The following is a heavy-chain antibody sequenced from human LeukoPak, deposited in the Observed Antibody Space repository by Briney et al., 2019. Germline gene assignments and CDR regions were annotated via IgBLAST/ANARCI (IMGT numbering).Heavy chain of an antibody. Sequence: GGSLRLSCTASGFSLSKVWMSWVRQPPGQGLEWVGHIKTKTDGGTTVYVAPVRGRFTISRDDSGDTLYLQMNSLKIEDTAVYYCTTVDYGDLTPAASSDYWGQGTLVTVSS. D-gene: IGHD4-17*01. J-gene: IGHJ4*02. CDR2: IKTKTDGGTT. CDR3: TTVDYGDLTPAASSDY. CDR1: GFSLSKVW. V-gene: IGHV3-15*01.